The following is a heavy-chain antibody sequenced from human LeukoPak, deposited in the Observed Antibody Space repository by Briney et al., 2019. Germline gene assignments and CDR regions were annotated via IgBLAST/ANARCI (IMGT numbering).Heavy chain of an antibody. V-gene: IGHV3-7*01. CDR3: ARVGFYASSRYYPDY. CDR2: IKQDGNEK. CDR1: GFSISSYW. J-gene: IGHJ4*02. Sequence: GGSLRLSCAASGFSISSYWMTWVRRAPGKRLEWVANIKQDGNEKYYVDSVKGRFTISGDNAKNSLFLQMNSLRAEDTAVYYCARVGFYASSRYYPDYWGQGTLVSVSS. D-gene: IGHD2-8*01.